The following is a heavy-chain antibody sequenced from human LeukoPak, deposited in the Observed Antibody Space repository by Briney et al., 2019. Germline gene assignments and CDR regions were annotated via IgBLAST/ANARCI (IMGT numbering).Heavy chain of an antibody. CDR2: ISGSGGST. CDR3: AEDGTWIQLWLAY. CDR1: GFTFNSYA. V-gene: IGHV3-23*01. J-gene: IGHJ4*02. Sequence: GGSLRLSCAAPGFTFNSYAMSWVRQAPGKGLEWVSAISGSGGSTYYADSVKGRFTMSRDNSKNTLYLQMNSLRAEDTAVYYCAEDGTWIQLWLAYWGQGTLVTVSS. D-gene: IGHD5-18*01.